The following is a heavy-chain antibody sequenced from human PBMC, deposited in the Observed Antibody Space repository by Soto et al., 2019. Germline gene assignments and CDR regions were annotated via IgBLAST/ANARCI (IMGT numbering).Heavy chain of an antibody. CDR3: ARTYGSSLSYWFGP. Sequence: QVQLVQSGAEVKKPGSSVKVSCKPSVGTFSSYAISWVRQAPGQGLEWMGGIIPIFGTANYAQKFQGRVKITADESTSRADMELCSMISEDSAVYYCARTYGSSLSYWFGPWGKGTLVTV. V-gene: IGHV1-69*01. D-gene: IGHD6-6*01. CDR2: IIPIFGTA. J-gene: IGHJ5*01. CDR1: VGTFSSYA.